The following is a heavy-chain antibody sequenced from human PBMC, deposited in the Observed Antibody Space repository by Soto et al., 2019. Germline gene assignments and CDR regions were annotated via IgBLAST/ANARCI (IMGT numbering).Heavy chain of an antibody. Sequence: EVQLVESGGGLVQPGRSLRLSCAASGFTFDDYAMHWVRQAPGKGLEWVSGISWNSGSIGYADSVKGRFTISRDNAKNSLYLQMNSLRAEDTALYYCAKDTYDSSGYYIAFDIWGQGTMVTVSS. D-gene: IGHD3-22*01. CDR2: ISWNSGSI. J-gene: IGHJ3*02. CDR3: AKDTYDSSGYYIAFDI. CDR1: GFTFDDYA. V-gene: IGHV3-9*01.